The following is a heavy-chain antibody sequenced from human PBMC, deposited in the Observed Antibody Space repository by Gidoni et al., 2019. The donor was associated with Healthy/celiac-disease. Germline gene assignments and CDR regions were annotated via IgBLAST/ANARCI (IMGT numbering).Heavy chain of an antibody. D-gene: IGHD6-13*01. J-gene: IGHJ3*02. Sequence: QVQLQESGPGLVKPSEPLSLTCTVFGGSISSSYWSWIRQPPGKGLEWIGYIYYSGSTNYNPSLKSRVTISVDTSKNQFSLKLSSVTAADTAVYYCARGPAAVTKDAFDIWGQGTMVTVSS. V-gene: IGHV4-59*01. CDR2: IYYSGST. CDR3: ARGPAAVTKDAFDI. CDR1: GGSISSSY.